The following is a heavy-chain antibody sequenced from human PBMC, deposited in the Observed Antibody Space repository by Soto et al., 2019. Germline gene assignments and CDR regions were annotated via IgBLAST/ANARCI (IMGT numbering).Heavy chain of an antibody. V-gene: IGHV3-7*03. J-gene: IGHJ4*02. CDR1: GGSISSGGYY. Sequence: PSETLSLTCTVSGGSISSGGYYWSWVRQAPGKGLEWVANIKTDGSETHYVDSVKGRFTISRDNPKTSLFLQMNSLRVEDTAVYFCTSDRYPRFYHGSGSYPYYWGQGTPVTVSS. D-gene: IGHD3-10*01. CDR3: TSDRYPRFYHGSGSYPYY. CDR2: IKTDGSET.